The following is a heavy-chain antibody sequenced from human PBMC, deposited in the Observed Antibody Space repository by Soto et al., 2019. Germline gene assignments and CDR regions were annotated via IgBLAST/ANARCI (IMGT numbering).Heavy chain of an antibody. CDR1: GFTFGSYG. D-gene: IGHD3-10*01. CDR2: ISYDGSNK. J-gene: IGHJ6*02. CDR3: AKRGGRYYGSGSHYGMDV. Sequence: QVQLVESGGGVVQPGRSLRLSCAASGFTFGSYGMHWVRQAPGKGLEWVAVISYDGSNKYYADSVKGRFTISRDNSKNTLYLQMNSLRAEDTAVYYCAKRGGRYYGSGSHYGMDVWGQGTTVTVSS. V-gene: IGHV3-30*18.